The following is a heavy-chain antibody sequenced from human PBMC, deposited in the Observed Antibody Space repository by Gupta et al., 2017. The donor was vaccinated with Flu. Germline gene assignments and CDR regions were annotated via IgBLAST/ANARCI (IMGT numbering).Heavy chain of an antibody. D-gene: IGHD2-8*01. Sequence: QVQLQESGPGLVKPSETLFLTCTVSSGSISNYYWSWIRQSPGEGLEWIGYIASSGSTSYNPSLKSRVSMSIDTSKNLLALIGTSVTAADTAVYFCARDNWEKNGNNGWYYYGLDVWGQGTTVTVSS. CDR3: ARDNWEKNGNNGWYYYGLDV. CDR2: IASSGST. J-gene: IGHJ6*02. V-gene: IGHV4-59*01. CDR1: SGSISNYY.